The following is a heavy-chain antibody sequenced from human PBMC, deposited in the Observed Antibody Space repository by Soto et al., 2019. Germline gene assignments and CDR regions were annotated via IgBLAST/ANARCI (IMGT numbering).Heavy chain of an antibody. CDR3: ARLRSSSWLNFDY. CDR1: GGSISIYY. D-gene: IGHD6-13*01. V-gene: IGHV4-59*01. Sequence: SEPLSLTCTVSGGSISIYYWSWIRQPPGKGLEWIGYIYYSGSTNYNPSLKSRVTISVDTSKNQFSLKLSSVTAADTAVYYCARLRSSSWLNFDYWGQGTLVTAPQ. J-gene: IGHJ4*02. CDR2: IYYSGST.